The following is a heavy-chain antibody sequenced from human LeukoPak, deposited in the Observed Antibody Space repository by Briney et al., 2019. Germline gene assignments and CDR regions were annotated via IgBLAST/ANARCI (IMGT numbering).Heavy chain of an antibody. J-gene: IGHJ6*03. CDR3: AKANSLALAGTQTYYYYYYMDV. CDR1: GFTFDDYA. CDR2: ISWNGGST. V-gene: IGHV3-9*01. Sequence: PGGSLRLSCAASGFTFDDYAMHWVRQAPGKGLEWVSGISWNGGSTDYADSVKGRFTISRDNAKNSLFLQMNSLRAEDTALYYCAKANSLALAGTQTYYYYYYMDVWGKGTTVTISS. D-gene: IGHD6-19*01.